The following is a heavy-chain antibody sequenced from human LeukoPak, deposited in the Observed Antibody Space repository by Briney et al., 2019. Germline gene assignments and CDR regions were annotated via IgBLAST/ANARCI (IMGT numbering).Heavy chain of an antibody. CDR3: ARVAKHFRGGLSFYFMDV. CDR2: VYRSGST. Sequence: PSETLSLTCTVSNYSISSGYYWGWIRQPPGKGLEWIASVYRSGSTYYKSSLKSRVRISVDTSKNQFSLHLTSVIAADTAVYYCARVAKHFRGGLSFYFMDVWGIGTTVTISS. D-gene: IGHD3-10*01. V-gene: IGHV4-38-2*02. J-gene: IGHJ6*03. CDR1: NYSISSGYY.